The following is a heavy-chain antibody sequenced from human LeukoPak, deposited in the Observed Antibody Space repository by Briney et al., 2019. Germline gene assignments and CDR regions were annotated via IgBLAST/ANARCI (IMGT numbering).Heavy chain of an antibody. Sequence: GGSLRLSCAASGFTFSSYAMSWVRQAPGKGLEWVSSVSVSGDAKYSADSVKGRFTISRDNSKNTLYLQMNSLRAEDTAVCYCAKGQAVYSGSPAAFDVWGQGTMVTVSS. V-gene: IGHV3-23*01. D-gene: IGHD1-26*01. J-gene: IGHJ3*01. CDR2: VSVSGDAK. CDR3: AKGQAVYSGSPAAFDV. CDR1: GFTFSSYA.